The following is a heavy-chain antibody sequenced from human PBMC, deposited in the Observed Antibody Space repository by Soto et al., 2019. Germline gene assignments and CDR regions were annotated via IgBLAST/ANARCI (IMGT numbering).Heavy chain of an antibody. J-gene: IGHJ4*02. D-gene: IGHD3-10*01. CDR2: ISGSGGST. Sequence: GSLRLSCAASGFTVSSYAMSWVRQAPGKGLEWVSAISGSGGSTYYADSVKGRFTISRDNSKNTLYLQMNSLRAEDTAVYYCARDRVLWFGESYTEYYFDYWGQGTLVTVSS. CDR3: ARDRVLWFGESYTEYYFDY. V-gene: IGHV3-23*01. CDR1: GFTVSSYA.